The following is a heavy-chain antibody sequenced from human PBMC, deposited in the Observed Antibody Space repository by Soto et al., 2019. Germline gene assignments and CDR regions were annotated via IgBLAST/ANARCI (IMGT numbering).Heavy chain of an antibody. V-gene: IGHV1-18*01. Sequence: ASVKVSFKISGYTFTSYGISWVRQAPGQGLEWMGWISTHNGDTNFAQKFQGRVTLTTDTSTNTAYMDLRSLTSDDTAVYYCARGYDILTGLAYYYGMDVWGQGTTVTVSS. D-gene: IGHD3-9*01. CDR2: ISTHNGDT. J-gene: IGHJ6*02. CDR3: ARGYDILTGLAYYYGMDV. CDR1: GYTFTSYG.